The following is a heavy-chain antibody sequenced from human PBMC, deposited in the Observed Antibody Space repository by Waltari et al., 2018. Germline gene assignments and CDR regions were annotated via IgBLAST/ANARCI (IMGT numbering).Heavy chain of an antibody. CDR3: ARAYEMATKIHAFDI. CDR1: GGSISSHY. J-gene: IGHJ3*02. V-gene: IGHV4-59*11. Sequence: QVQLQESGPGLVKPSETLSLTCTVSGGSISSHYWSWIRQPPGKGLEWIGYIYYRWSNNYNPSLKSRVTQSVETSQNQFSLKLGSGTAADTAVYYCARAYEMATKIHAFDIWGQGTMVIVSS. D-gene: IGHD5-12*01. CDR2: IYYRWSN.